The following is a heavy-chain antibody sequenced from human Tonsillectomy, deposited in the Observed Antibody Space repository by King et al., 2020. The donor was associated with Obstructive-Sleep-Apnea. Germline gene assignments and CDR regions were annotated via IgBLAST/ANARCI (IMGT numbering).Heavy chain of an antibody. CDR3: ARVDSWYYFDY. D-gene: IGHD6-13*01. J-gene: IGHJ4*02. Sequence: LQLQESGSGLVKPSQTLSLTCAVSGGSISSGGYSWSWIRQPPGKGLEWIGYLYHSESAYYNPSLKSRVTISEDRSKNQFSLKLNSVTAAETAVYYCARVDSWYYFDYWGQGTLVTVSS. CDR1: GGSISSGGYS. V-gene: IGHV4-30-2*01. CDR2: LYHSESA.